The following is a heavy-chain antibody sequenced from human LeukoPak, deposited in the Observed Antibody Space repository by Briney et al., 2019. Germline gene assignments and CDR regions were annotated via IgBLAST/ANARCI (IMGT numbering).Heavy chain of an antibody. D-gene: IGHD2-15*01. J-gene: IGHJ5*02. CDR1: GYTFTSYG. CDR3: AATPGGSGGSCYLVWFDP. Sequence: ASVKVSCKASGYTFTSYGISWVRQAPGQGLEWMGWISAYNGNTNYAQKLQGRVTMTTDTSTSTAYMELRSLRSDDTAVYYCAATPGGSGGSCYLVWFDPWGQGTLVTVSS. V-gene: IGHV1-18*01. CDR2: ISAYNGNT.